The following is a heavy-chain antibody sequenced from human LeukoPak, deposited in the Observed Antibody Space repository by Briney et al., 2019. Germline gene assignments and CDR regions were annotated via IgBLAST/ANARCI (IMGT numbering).Heavy chain of an antibody. CDR2: IYYSGST. CDR1: GGSISSSSYY. CDR3: ARQDYDFWSGYSNWFDP. Sequence: PSETLSLTCTVSGGSISSSSYYWGWIRQPPGKGLEWFGSIYYSGSTYYNPSLKSRVTISVDTSKNQFSLKLSSVTAADTAVYYCARQDYDFWSGYSNWFDPWGQGTLVTVSS. D-gene: IGHD3-3*01. V-gene: IGHV4-39*01. J-gene: IGHJ5*02.